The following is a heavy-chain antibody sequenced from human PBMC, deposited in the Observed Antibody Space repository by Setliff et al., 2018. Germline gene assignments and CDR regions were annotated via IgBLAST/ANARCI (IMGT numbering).Heavy chain of an antibody. CDR2: INTNTGNP. CDR1: GYSFSTYA. Sequence: ASVKVSCKASGYSFSTYAMSWIRQAPGQGLEWMGWINTNTGNPSYAQGFTGRFVFSVDTSVSTAYLQISSLKPEDTAMYYCARASRFATIVWKGDYYMDVWGKGTTVTVSS. J-gene: IGHJ6*03. CDR3: ARASRFATIVWKGDYYMDV. D-gene: IGHD3-16*02. V-gene: IGHV7-4-1*02.